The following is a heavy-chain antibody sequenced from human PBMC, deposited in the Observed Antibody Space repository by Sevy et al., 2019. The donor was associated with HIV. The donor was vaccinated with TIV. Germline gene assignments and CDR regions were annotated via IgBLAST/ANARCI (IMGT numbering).Heavy chain of an antibody. CDR1: GFTFSSYS. CDR2: ISSSSSYI. V-gene: IGHV3-21*01. Sequence: GGSLRLSCAASGFTFSSYSMNWVRQAPGKGLEWVSSISSSSSYIYYADSVKGRFTISIDKAKNSLFLQMNSLRAEDTAVYYCARDRGVVTEMDAIDIWGQGTMVTVSS. CDR3: ARDRGVVTEMDAIDI. D-gene: IGHD3-3*01. J-gene: IGHJ3*02.